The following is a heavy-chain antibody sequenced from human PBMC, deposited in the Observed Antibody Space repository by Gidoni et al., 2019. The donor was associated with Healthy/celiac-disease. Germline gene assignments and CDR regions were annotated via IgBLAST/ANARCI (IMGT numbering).Heavy chain of an antibody. D-gene: IGHD4-17*01. CDR3: AKGGDYELVGAFDI. CDR1: GFTFSSYG. CDR2: IRYDGSNK. J-gene: IGHJ3*02. Sequence: QVQLVESGGGVVQPGGSLRHSCAAYGFTFSSYGMHWVRQAPGKGLEWVAFIRYDGSNKYYADSVKGRFTISRDNSKNALNLQMNSLRAEDTAVYYCAKGGDYELVGAFDIWGQGTMVTVSS. V-gene: IGHV3-30*02.